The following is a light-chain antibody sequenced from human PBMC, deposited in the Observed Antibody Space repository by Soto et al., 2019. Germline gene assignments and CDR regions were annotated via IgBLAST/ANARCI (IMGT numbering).Light chain of an antibody. CDR2: VNSDGRH. Sequence: QPVLTQSPSASASLGASVKLTCTLSSGHTNYAIAWHQLQPEKGPRYLMKVNSDGRHSKGDGIPDRFSGSSSGAERYLTISSLRSEDEADYYCLTWGAGIGVFGGGTKLTVL. CDR3: LTWGAGIGV. J-gene: IGLJ3*02. CDR1: SGHTNYA. V-gene: IGLV4-69*01.